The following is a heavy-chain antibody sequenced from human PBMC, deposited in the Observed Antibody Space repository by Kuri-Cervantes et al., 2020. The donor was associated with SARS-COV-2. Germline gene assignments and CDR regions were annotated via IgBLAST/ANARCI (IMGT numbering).Heavy chain of an antibody. V-gene: IGHV4-30-2*01. Sequence: SETLSLTCAVSGGSISSGGYSWSWIRQPPGKGLEWIGYIYHSGSTYYNPSLKSRVTISVDTSKNQFSLKLSSVTAADTAVYYCASLGYCSSTSCYGWYFDLWGRGTLVTVSS. CDR1: GGSISSGGYS. D-gene: IGHD2-2*01. CDR2: IYHSGST. J-gene: IGHJ2*01. CDR3: ASLGYCSSTSCYGWYFDL.